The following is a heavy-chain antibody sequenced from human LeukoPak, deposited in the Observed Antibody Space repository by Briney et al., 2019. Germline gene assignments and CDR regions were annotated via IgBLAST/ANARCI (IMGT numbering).Heavy chain of an antibody. V-gene: IGHV6-1*01. D-gene: IGHD3-3*01. Sequence: SQTLSLTCAISGDSVSSNSAAWNWIRQSPSRGLEWLGRTYYRSMWYNDYAVSVKSRITINPDTSKNQFSLQLNSVTPEDTAVYYCARECITIFGVADAFDIWGQGTMVTVSS. CDR2: TYYRSMWYN. J-gene: IGHJ3*02. CDR1: GDSVSSNSAA. CDR3: ARECITIFGVADAFDI.